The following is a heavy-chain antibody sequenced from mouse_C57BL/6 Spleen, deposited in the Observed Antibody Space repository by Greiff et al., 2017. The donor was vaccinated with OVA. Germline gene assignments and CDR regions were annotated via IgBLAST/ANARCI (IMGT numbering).Heavy chain of an antibody. J-gene: IGHJ4*01. Sequence: EVQLVESGGGLVKPGGSLKLSCAASGFTFSSYAMSWVRQTPEKRLEWVATISDGGSYTYYPDNVKGRFTISRDNAKNNLYLQMSHLKSEDTAMYYCAREAYYYGSSLYAMDYWGQGTSVTVSS. V-gene: IGHV5-4*01. D-gene: IGHD1-1*01. CDR2: ISDGGSYT. CDR3: AREAYYYGSSLYAMDY. CDR1: GFTFSSYA.